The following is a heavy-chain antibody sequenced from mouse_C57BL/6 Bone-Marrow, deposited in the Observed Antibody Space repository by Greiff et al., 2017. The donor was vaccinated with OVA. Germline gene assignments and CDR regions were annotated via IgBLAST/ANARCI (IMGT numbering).Heavy chain of an antibody. CDR3: ARYYYGSSYGFAY. D-gene: IGHD1-1*01. J-gene: IGHJ3*01. CDR2: IYPRSGNT. Sequence: VQLQQSGAELARPGASVKLSCKASGYTFTSYGISWVKQRTGQGLEWIGEIYPRSGNTYYNEKFKGKATLTADKYSSTAYMELRSLTSEDSAVYFCARYYYGSSYGFAYWGQGTLVTVSA. CDR1: GYTFTSYG. V-gene: IGHV1-81*01.